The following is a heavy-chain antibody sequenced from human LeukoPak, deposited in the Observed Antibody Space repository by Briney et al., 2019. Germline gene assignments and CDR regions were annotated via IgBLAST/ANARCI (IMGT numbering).Heavy chain of an antibody. D-gene: IGHD3-3*01. CDR1: GFTFSSYG. V-gene: IGHV3-30*02. CDR2: IRYDGSNK. CDR3: AKDFSMGRVFWSGYTFDY. Sequence: PGGSLRLSCAASGFTFSSYGMHWVRQAPGKGLEWVAFIRYDGSNKYYADSVKGRFTISRDNSKNTLYLQMNSLRAEDTAVYYCAKDFSMGRVFWSGYTFDYWGEGTLVTVSS. J-gene: IGHJ4*02.